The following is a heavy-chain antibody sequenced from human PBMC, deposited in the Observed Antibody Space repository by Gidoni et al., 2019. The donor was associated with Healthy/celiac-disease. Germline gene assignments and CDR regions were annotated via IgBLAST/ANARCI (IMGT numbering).Heavy chain of an antibody. D-gene: IGHD2-2*01. CDR2: INHSGST. V-gene: IGHV4-34*01. CDR3: ARESTKGYCSTTSCRKPDN. CDR1: GGSFSGFY. Sequence: QLQLHQWGAGLFQPSEPLSLTCAVHGGSFSGFYWSWIRPPPVKGLEWIGEINHSGSTNYNPTRKSGVTIAVETSKNQFSLKLSSVTAADTAVYYCARESTKGYCSTTSCRKPDNWGQGTLVTVSS. J-gene: IGHJ4*02.